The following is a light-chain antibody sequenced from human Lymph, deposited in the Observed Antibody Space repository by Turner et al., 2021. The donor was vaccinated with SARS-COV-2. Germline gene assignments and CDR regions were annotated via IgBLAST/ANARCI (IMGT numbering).Light chain of an antibody. CDR3: QQWSNNPLT. CDR1: LSVGY. CDR2: AIS. J-gene: IGKJ4*02. Sequence: IVLSQSPAILSASPGEKVTMTCRASLSVGYMNWYQQKPESSPKPWIYAISNLASGVPARFSGSGSGTSYSLTISRVEPEDAATYYCQQWSNNPLTFGAGTKLELK. V-gene: IGKV3-11*01.